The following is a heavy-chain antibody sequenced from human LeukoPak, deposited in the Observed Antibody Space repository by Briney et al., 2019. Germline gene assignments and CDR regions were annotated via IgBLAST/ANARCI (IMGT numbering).Heavy chain of an antibody. CDR1: GGSISSYH. CDR2: IYSSGST. Sequence: SETLSLTCTVSGGSISSYHWSWIRQPPGKGLEWIGYIYSSGSTSYNPSLKSRVARSVDTSKNQFSLKLSSVTAADTAVYYCARRISGGSSDYWGQGTLVTVSS. CDR3: ARRISGGSSDY. V-gene: IGHV4-59*08. J-gene: IGHJ4*02. D-gene: IGHD2-15*01.